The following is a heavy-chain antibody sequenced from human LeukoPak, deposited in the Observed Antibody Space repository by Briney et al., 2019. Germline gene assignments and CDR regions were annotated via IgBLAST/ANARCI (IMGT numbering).Heavy chain of an antibody. J-gene: IGHJ6*03. V-gene: IGHV1-2*02. Sequence: GASVKVSCKASGYTFTGYYMHWVRQAPGQGLEWMGWINPNSGGTNYAQKFQGRVTMTRDTSISTAYMELSRLRSDDTAVYYCARDIPYSMVRGVPPDYYYYYMDVWGKGTTVTVSS. CDR3: ARDIPYSMVRGVPPDYYYYYMDV. CDR2: INPNSGGT. CDR1: GYTFTGYY. D-gene: IGHD3-10*01.